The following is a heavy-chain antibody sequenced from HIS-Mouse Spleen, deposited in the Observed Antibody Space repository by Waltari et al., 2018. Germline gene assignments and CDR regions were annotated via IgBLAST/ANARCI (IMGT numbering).Heavy chain of an antibody. J-gene: IGHJ5*02. D-gene: IGHD6-6*01. CDR3: ARCGSSPRPNWFDP. CDR2: VNPNRGNT. CDR1: GYTFTSYD. V-gene: IGHV1-8*01. Sequence: QVQLVQSGAEVKKPGASVKVSCKASGYTFTSYDINWVRQATGQGLGWMGWVNPNRGNTGYAQKVQGRGTMTRNTSRSTAYMELSSLRSEDTAVYYCARCGSSPRPNWFDPWGQGTLVTVSS.